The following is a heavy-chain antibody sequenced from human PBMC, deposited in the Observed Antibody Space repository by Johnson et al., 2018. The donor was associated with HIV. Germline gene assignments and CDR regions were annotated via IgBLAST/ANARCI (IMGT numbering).Heavy chain of an antibody. V-gene: IGHV3-30*04. CDR2: ISYDGSNK. J-gene: IGHJ3*02. Sequence: QMLLVESGGGVVQPGRSLRLSCAASGFTFSSYAMHWVRQAPGKGLEWVAVISYDGSNKYYADSVKVRFTIARDNSKHKLYLQMNSLRAEDTAVYYCAKDPTYDSSGYYCARAPEVRGVDAFDIWGQGTMVTVSS. CDR3: AKDPTYDSSGYYCARAPEVRGVDAFDI. CDR1: GFTFSSYA. D-gene: IGHD3-22*01.